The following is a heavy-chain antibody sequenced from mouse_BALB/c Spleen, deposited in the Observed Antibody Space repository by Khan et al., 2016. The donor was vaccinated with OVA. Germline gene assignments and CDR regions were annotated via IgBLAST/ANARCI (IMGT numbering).Heavy chain of an antibody. CDR3: TRWRDRFHFDS. CDR2: INTNTGEP. D-gene: IGHD2-14*01. V-gene: IGHV9-3*02. Sequence: QIQLVQSGPELKKPGETVKISCKASGYTFTNFGMNWVKQAPGKGLKWMGWINTNTGEPTYTEEFKGRFAFSLETSANTSYLQINDLKHEDTATYFCTRWRDRFHFDSWGQGTSLTVSS. CDR1: GYTFTNFG. J-gene: IGHJ2*02.